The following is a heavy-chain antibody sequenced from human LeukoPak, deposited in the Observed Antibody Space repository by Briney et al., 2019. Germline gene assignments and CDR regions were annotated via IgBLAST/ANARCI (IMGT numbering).Heavy chain of an antibody. CDR3: VRWAVEDGMDY. CDR1: GFIFSSYW. CDR2: IHPDGSET. J-gene: IGHJ4*02. Sequence: PGGSLRLSCEASGFIFSSYWMGWVRRVPGKGQEGVANIHPDGSETSYLDSVKGRFTISRDNAKKSMFLQMKSLRTEDTAVYSCVRWAVEDGMDYWGQGTLVTVSS. V-gene: IGHV3-7*01. D-gene: IGHD5-24*01.